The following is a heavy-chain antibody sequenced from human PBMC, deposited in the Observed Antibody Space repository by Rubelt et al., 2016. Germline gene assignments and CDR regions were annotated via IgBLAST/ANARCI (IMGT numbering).Heavy chain of an antibody. CDR2: ISGSGGST. J-gene: IGHJ4*02. D-gene: IGHD6-19*01. Sequence: LVQPGESLRLSCAASGFTFSSSGMHWVRQAPGKGLEWVSAISGSGGSTYYADSVKGRFTISRDNSKNTLYLQMNSLRAEDTAVYYCAKWKMAVADRGFDDWGQGTLVTVSS. CDR1: GFTFSSSG. V-gene: IGHV3-23*01. CDR3: AKWKMAVADRGFDD.